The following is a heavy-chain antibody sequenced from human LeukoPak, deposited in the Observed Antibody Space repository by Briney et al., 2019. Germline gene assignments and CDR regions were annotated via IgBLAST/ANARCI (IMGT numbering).Heavy chain of an antibody. J-gene: IGHJ6*04. CDR2: ITGSGDVT. D-gene: IGHD3-10*01. V-gene: IGHV3-48*03. Sequence: PGGSLRLSCAASGFTFSSYEMNWVRQAPGKGLEWVSYITGSGDVTYYADSVKGRFSISRDNAKNSLYLQMNRLRAEDTAIYYCVRWPSGSYPYYYYYGMDVWGTGTTVTVSS. CDR3: VRWPSGSYPYYYYYGMDV. CDR1: GFTFSSYE.